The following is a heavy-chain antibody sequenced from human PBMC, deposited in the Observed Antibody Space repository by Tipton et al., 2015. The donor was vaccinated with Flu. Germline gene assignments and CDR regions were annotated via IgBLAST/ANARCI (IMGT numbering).Heavy chain of an antibody. V-gene: IGHV4-39*01. CDR3: ARLSYYDVDLKNFYFDY. CDR2: IYYSGTT. J-gene: IGHJ4*02. D-gene: IGHD3-10*02. Sequence: TLSLTCTVSGGSIRSSSYYWGWVRQPPGKGLEWIGSIYYSGTTYYNPSLKSRVTISVDTSKGQFSLKLRSVTAADTAVYYCARLSYYDVDLKNFYFDYWGQGALVTVSS. CDR1: GGSIRSSSYY.